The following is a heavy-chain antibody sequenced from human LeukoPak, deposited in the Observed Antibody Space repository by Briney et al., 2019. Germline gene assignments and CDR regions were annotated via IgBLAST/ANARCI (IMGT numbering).Heavy chain of an antibody. CDR2: IKSDGST. Sequence: GGSLRLSCAASGFTFSSYWMHWVRQAPGKGLVWVSRIKSDGSTRYADSVKGRFTISRDNAKNTVSLQMNSLRAEDTALYYCAKVVISSGWAPFDYWGQGTLVTVSS. J-gene: IGHJ4*02. D-gene: IGHD6-19*01. CDR1: GFTFSSYW. CDR3: AKVVISSGWAPFDY. V-gene: IGHV3-74*01.